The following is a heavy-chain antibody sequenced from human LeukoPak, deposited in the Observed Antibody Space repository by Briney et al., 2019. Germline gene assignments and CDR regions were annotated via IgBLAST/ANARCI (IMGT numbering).Heavy chain of an antibody. V-gene: IGHV3-23*01. J-gene: IGHJ4*02. Sequence: PGGSLRLSCAVSGITLSNYGMSWVRQAPGKGLEWVAGSCSGGGTNYADSVKGRFTISRDNPKNTLYLQMNSLRAEDTAVYFCAKRGVVIRVVLVGFHKEAYYFDSWGQGALVTVSS. CDR2: SCSGGGT. CDR3: AKRGVVIRVVLVGFHKEAYYFDS. CDR1: GITLSNYG. D-gene: IGHD3-10*01.